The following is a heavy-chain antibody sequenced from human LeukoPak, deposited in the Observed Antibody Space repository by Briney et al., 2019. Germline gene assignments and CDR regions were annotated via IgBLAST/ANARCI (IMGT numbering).Heavy chain of an antibody. CDR2: ISAYNGNT. Sequence: ASVNVSCKASGYTFTSYGISWVRQAPGQGLEWMGWISAYNGNTNYAQKLQGRVTMTTDTSTSTAYMELRSLRSDDTAVYYCARDRAYYDILTGRGWFDYWGQGTLVTVSS. D-gene: IGHD3-9*01. V-gene: IGHV1-18*01. CDR3: ARDRAYYDILTGRGWFDY. J-gene: IGHJ4*02. CDR1: GYTFTSYG.